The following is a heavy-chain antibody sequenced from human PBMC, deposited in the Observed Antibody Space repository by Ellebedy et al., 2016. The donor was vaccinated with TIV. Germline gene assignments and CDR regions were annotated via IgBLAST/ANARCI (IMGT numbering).Heavy chain of an antibody. J-gene: IGHJ4*02. CDR1: GYTFTSYA. CDR2: INAGNGNT. D-gene: IGHD6-13*01. CDR3: ARALAAGTVAPFDY. V-gene: IGHV1-3*01. Sequence: ASVKVSCKASGYTFTSYAMHWVRQAPGQRLEWMGWINAGNGNTKYSQKFQGRVTITRDTSASTAYMELSSLRSEDTAVYYCARALAAGTVAPFDYWGQGTLVTVSS.